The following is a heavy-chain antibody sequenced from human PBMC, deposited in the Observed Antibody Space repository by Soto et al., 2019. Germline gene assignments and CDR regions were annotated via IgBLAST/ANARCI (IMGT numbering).Heavy chain of an antibody. D-gene: IGHD6-19*01. CDR2: VSHIGST. J-gene: IGHJ4*02. Sequence: QLQLQESGPGLVKPSETLSLTCSVSGGSISNSSYLWGWVRQPPGKGLQWIGSVSHIGSTNYNPSLKSRLTISVGTSKTQSSLRLGSVTAADTAVYYCSRIAVSGPRTGFDYWGQGILVTVSS. CDR1: GGSISNSSYL. CDR3: SRIAVSGPRTGFDY. V-gene: IGHV4-39*01.